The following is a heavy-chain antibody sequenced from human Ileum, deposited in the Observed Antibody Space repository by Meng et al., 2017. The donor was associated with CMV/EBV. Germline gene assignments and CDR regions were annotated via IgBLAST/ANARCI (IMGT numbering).Heavy chain of an antibody. J-gene: IGHJ4*02. D-gene: IGHD2-2*01. CDR3: ARDSHCSSTSCPLDY. V-gene: IGHV1-2*02. CDR1: GYTFTGYY. Sequence: ASVKVCCKASGYTFTGYYMHWVRQAPGQGLEWMGWINPNSGGTNYAQKFQGRVTMTRDTSISTAYMELSRLRSDDTAVYYCARDSHCSSTSCPLDYWGQGTLVTVSS. CDR2: INPNSGGT.